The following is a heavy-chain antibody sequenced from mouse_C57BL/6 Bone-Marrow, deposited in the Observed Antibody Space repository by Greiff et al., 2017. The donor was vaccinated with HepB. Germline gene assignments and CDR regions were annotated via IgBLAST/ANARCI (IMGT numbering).Heavy chain of an antibody. V-gene: IGHV14-4*01. CDR2: IDPENGDT. D-gene: IGHD1-1*01. J-gene: IGHJ1*03. CDR1: GFNIKDDY. Sequence: EVQLQESGVELVRPGASVKLSCTASGFNIKDDYMHWVKQRPEQGLEWIGWIDPENGDTEYASKFQGKATITADTSSNTAYLQLSSLTSEDTAVYYCTTVVAKDWYFDVWGTGTTVTVSS. CDR3: TTVVAKDWYFDV.